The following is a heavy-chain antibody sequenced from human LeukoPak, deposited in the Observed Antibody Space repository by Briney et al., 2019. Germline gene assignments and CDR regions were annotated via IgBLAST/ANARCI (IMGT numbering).Heavy chain of an antibody. J-gene: IGHJ4*02. CDR2: INPNSGGT. CDR3: ARGQQWLATGYFDY. V-gene: IGHV1-2*02. Sequence: GASVRVSCKASGYTFSGYYMHWVRQAPGQGLEWMGWINPNSGGTNYAQKFQGRVTMTRDTSISTAYMELSRLRSDDTAVYYCARGQQWLATGYFDYWGQGTLVTVSS. CDR1: GYTFSGYY. D-gene: IGHD6-19*01.